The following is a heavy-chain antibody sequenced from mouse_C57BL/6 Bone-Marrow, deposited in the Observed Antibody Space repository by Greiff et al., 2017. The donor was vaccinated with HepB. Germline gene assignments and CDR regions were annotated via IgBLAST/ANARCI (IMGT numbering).Heavy chain of an antibody. CDR3: TTDAMDY. CDR2: IDPENGDT. Sequence: DVHLVESGAELVRPGASVKLSCTASGFNIKDDYMHWVKQRPEQGLEWIGWIDPENGDTEYASKFQGKATITADTSSNTAYLQLSSLTSEDTAVYYCTTDAMDYWGQGTSVTVSS. CDR1: GFNIKDDY. J-gene: IGHJ4*01. V-gene: IGHV14-4*01.